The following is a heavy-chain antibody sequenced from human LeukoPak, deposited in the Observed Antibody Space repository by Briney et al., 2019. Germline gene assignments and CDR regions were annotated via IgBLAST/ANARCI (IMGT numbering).Heavy chain of an antibody. CDR1: EFTFSSHW. J-gene: IGHJ4*02. D-gene: IGHD2-2*01. Sequence: GGSLRLSCAASEFTFSSHWMTWVRQAPGKGLEWVANINQDGSEKYYMDSVKGRFAISRDNAKNSLNLQMNSLRGEDTAVYYCARGCSSSACPGDYWGQGTLVTVSS. CDR3: ARGCSSSACPGDY. CDR2: INQDGSEK. V-gene: IGHV3-7*03.